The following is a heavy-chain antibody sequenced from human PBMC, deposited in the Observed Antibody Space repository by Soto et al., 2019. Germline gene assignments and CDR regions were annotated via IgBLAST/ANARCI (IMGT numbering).Heavy chain of an antibody. V-gene: IGHV4-59*01. CDR3: ATQTGLYYYGMDV. CDR1: GGSINAFF. Sequence: PSETLSLTCTVSGGSINAFFWSWVRQPPGKGLESIGYIFYRGSTNYNPSLKSRVTISLDTSNTQFPLNLTSVTAADTAVYYCATQTGLYYYGMDVWGQGTTVTVSS. J-gene: IGHJ6*02. CDR2: IFYRGST.